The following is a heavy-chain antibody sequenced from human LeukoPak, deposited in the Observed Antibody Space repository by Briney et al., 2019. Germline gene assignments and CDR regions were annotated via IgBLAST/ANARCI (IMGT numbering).Heavy chain of an antibody. D-gene: IGHD3-16*02. V-gene: IGHV4-4*07. CDR3: ARDGYDYVWGSYRYPYYFDY. CDR2: IYTSGST. J-gene: IGHJ4*02. Sequence: SETLSLTCTVSSGSISSYYWSWIRQPAGKGVEWIGRIYTSGSTNYNPSLKSRVTMSADTSKNQFSLKLSSVTAADTAVYYCARDGYDYVWGSYRYPYYFDYWGQGTLVTVSS. CDR1: SGSISSYY.